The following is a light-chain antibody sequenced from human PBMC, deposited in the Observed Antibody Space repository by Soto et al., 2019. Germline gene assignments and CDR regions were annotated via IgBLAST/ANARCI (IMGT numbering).Light chain of an antibody. V-gene: IGLV2-8*01. Sequence: QSVLTQPPSAYGSPGQSVTISCTGTSSDIGGYNSVSWHQQHPGQAPRLMIYEVNKRPAGVPDRFSGSKSGYTASLTVSGLQTEDEAFYYCSSSAGIYHYLVFGGGTKLTVL. CDR1: SSDIGGYNS. CDR2: EVN. J-gene: IGLJ3*02. CDR3: SSSAGIYHYLV.